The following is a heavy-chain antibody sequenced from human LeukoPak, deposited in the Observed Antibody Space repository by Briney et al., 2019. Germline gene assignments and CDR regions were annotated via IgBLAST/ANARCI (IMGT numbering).Heavy chain of an antibody. D-gene: IGHD1-26*01. CDR1: GYSFTSYW. J-gene: IGHJ3*02. Sequence: GESPKTSCKGSGYSFTSYWIGWVRQMPGKGLEWMGIIYPGDSDTRYSPSFQGQVTISADKSISTAYLQWSSLKASDTAMYYCASSTYIVGATRAFDIWGQGTMVTVSS. CDR2: IYPGDSDT. CDR3: ASSTYIVGATRAFDI. V-gene: IGHV5-51*01.